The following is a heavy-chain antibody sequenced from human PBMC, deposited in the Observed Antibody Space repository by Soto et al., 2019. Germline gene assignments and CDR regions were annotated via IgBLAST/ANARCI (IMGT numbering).Heavy chain of an antibody. CDR1: GFTFSSYA. Sequence: GGSLRLSCAASGFTFSSYAMSWVRQAPGKGLEWVSAISGSGGSTYYADSVKGRFTISRDNSKNTLYLQMNSLRAEDTAVYYCAKEGTYDFWSGYPETYFDYWGQGTLVTVSS. CDR2: ISGSGGST. V-gene: IGHV3-23*01. D-gene: IGHD3-3*01. J-gene: IGHJ4*02. CDR3: AKEGTYDFWSGYPETYFDY.